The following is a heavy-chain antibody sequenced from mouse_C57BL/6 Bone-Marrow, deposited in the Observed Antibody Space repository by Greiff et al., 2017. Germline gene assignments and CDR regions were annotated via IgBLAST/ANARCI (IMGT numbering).Heavy chain of an antibody. CDR1: GYAFRSSW. V-gene: IGHV1-82*01. CDR2: IYPGDGDT. J-gene: IGHJ3*01. CDR3: ARSITTVVGKFAY. D-gene: IGHD1-1*01. Sequence: QVQLQQSGPELVKPGASVTISCKASGYAFRSSWMNWVKQRPGKGLEWIGRIYPGDGDTNYNGKFKGKATLTADKSSSTAYMQLSSLTSEDSAVYFCARSITTVVGKFAYWGQGTLVTVSA.